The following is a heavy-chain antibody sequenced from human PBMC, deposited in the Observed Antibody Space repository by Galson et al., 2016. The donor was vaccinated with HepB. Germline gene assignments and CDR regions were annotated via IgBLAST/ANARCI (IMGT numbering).Heavy chain of an antibody. V-gene: IGHV3-48*02. Sequence: SLRLSCAASGFTFSRHSMNWVRQAPGKGLEWISYITSSSITIYYADSVKGRFTISRDTAKNSLYLQMNSLRDEDTAVYYCHTGYDPIQHWCQGTLVTVSS. D-gene: IGHD5-12*01. CDR3: HTGYDPIQH. CDR1: GFTFSRHS. CDR2: ITSSSITI. J-gene: IGHJ1*01.